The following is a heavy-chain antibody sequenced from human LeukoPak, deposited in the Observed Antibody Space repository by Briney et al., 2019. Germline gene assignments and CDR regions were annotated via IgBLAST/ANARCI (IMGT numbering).Heavy chain of an antibody. CDR1: GYTFTSYW. CDR2: IYPGDSDT. J-gene: IGHJ5*02. Sequence: GESLKISCKGSGYTFTSYWIGWVRQMPGKGLEWMGIIYPGDSDTRYSPSFQGQVTISADKSISTAYLQWSSLKASDTAMYYCARHYDWDHDYSNLGFDPWGQGSLVTVSS. CDR3: ARHYDWDHDYSNLGFDP. D-gene: IGHD4-11*01. V-gene: IGHV5-51*01.